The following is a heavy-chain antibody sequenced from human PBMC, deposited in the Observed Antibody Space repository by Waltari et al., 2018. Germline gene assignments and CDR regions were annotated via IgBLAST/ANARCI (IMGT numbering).Heavy chain of an antibody. J-gene: IGHJ4*02. Sequence: EVQLVESGGGLVQPGGSLRLSCAASGFTFSSYSMNWVRQAPGKGLEWVSYISTGRSTIYYADSVKGRFTISRDNARKSLYLQMNSLRAEDTAVYYCARVYFGSLDNWGQGSLVTVSS. CDR3: ARVYFGSLDN. V-gene: IGHV3-48*04. CDR2: ISTGRSTI. D-gene: IGHD3-3*01. CDR1: GFTFSSYS.